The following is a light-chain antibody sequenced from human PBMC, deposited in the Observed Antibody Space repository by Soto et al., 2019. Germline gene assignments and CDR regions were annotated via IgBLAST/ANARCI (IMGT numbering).Light chain of an antibody. CDR2: GAS. CDR3: QRYGTSPLT. CDR1: QSVTNNY. Sequence: EIVLTQSPGTLSLSPGDRATLSCRASQSVTNNYLAWYQQKPGQAPRLLIYGASSRATGIPDRFSGSGSGTDFTLTISRLEPEDFAVYYCQRYGTSPLTFGGGTKVEIK. J-gene: IGKJ4*02. V-gene: IGKV3-20*01.